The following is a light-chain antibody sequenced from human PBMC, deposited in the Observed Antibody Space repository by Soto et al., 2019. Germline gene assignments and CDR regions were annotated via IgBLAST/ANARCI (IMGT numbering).Light chain of an antibody. CDR2: GAS. CDR3: QQYNNWPRT. Sequence: EIVMTQSPATLSVSPGERAPLSCRASQSVNSNLAWFQQKPGQAPRLLIYGASSRVTGIPARFSGSGAGKEFTLTVSRLEAEDFGVYYCQQYNNWPRTFGQGTKVDI. J-gene: IGKJ1*01. V-gene: IGKV3-15*01. CDR1: QSVNSN.